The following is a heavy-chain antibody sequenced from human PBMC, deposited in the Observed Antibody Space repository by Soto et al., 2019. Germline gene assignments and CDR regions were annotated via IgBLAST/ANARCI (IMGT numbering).Heavy chain of an antibody. CDR3: AKDFTHPFDY. V-gene: IGHV3-23*01. Sequence: EVQLLESGGGLVQPGGSLRLSCAASGFTFSSYAMSWVRQGPGKGLEWVSAISGSGDSTYYADSVKGRFTISRDNSKKTLHLQMNSLRADDTAVYYYAKDFTHPFDYWGQGTVVTVSS. CDR2: ISGSGDST. J-gene: IGHJ4*02. CDR1: GFTFSSYA.